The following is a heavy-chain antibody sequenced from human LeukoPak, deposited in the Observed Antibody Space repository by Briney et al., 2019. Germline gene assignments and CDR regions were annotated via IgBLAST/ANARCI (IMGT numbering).Heavy chain of an antibody. V-gene: IGHV3-23*01. CDR3: AKTTTGYSSGRYPGWPVDY. CDR1: GFTFSSYA. D-gene: IGHD6-19*01. Sequence: GGSLRLSCAASGFTFSSYAVSWIRQAPGKGLEWVSAISGSGGGTYYADPVKGRFTISRDNSKNTLYLQMNSLSTEDTAVYYCAKTTTGYSSGRYPGWPVDYWGQGTLVTVSS. CDR2: ISGSGGGT. J-gene: IGHJ4*02.